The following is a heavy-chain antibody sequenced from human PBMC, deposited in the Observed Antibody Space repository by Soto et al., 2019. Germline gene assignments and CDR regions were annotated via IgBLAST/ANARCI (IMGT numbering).Heavy chain of an antibody. CDR3: ARLLYYGMDV. CDR2: ASFDGSNK. Sequence: QVQLVQSGGGMVQPGRSLRLSCAASGFTFSSYGMHWVRQAPGKGLEWVALASFDGSNKHYADSVKGRFIVSRDNSKITLYLPMNSLRAEDTAVYYCARLLYYGMDVWGQGTTVTVSS. CDR1: GFTFSSYG. V-gene: IGHV3-30*03. D-gene: IGHD1-26*01. J-gene: IGHJ6*02.